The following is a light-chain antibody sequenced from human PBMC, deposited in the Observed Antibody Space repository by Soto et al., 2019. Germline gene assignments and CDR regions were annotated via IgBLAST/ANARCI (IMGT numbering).Light chain of an antibody. CDR2: GAS. Sequence: EIVLTQSPTTLSLSPGERATRACRASQSVSSYLAWYQQKSGQSPRLLIYGASSRATGIPDRFSGSGSGTDFTLTITRLEPEDFAVYFCLQYGGLPRTFGQGTKVDIK. CDR3: LQYGGLPRT. CDR1: QSVSSY. V-gene: IGKV3-20*01. J-gene: IGKJ1*01.